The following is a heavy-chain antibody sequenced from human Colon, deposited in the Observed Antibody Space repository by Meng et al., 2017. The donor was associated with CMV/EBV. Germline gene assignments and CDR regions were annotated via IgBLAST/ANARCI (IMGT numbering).Heavy chain of an antibody. CDR3: ARDERRIAAAGLTDY. CDR2: INPNSGGT. J-gene: IGHJ4*02. Sequence: ASVTVSCKASGYTFTGYYMHWVRQAPGQGLEWMGWINPNSGGTNYAQKFQGRVTMTSDTSISTAYMELSRLRSDDTAVYYCARDERRIAAAGLTDYWGQGTLVTVSS. D-gene: IGHD6-13*01. CDR1: GYTFTGYY. V-gene: IGHV1-2*02.